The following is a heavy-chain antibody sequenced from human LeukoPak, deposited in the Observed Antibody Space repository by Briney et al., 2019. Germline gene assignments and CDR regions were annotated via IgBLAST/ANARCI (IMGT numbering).Heavy chain of an antibody. V-gene: IGHV1-18*01. CDR1: GYTLTSYG. D-gene: IGHD5-24*01. CDR3: AREYVEMATMGLYYYYYMDV. J-gene: IGHJ6*03. Sequence: ASVKVSCKASGYTLTSYGISWVRQAPGQGLEWMGWISAYNGNTNYAQKLQGRVTMTTDTSTSTAYMELRSLRSDDTAVYYCAREYVEMATMGLYYYYYMDVWGKGTTVTVSS. CDR2: ISAYNGNT.